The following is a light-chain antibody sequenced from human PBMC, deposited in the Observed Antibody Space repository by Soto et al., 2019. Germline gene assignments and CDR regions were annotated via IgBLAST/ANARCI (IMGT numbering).Light chain of an antibody. CDR2: DVS. V-gene: IGLV2-14*01. Sequence: QSVLTQPASVSGSPGQSITISCTGTSSDVGGYNYVSWYQQHPGRAPKLMIYDVSKRTSGVSNRFSGSKSGNTASLTISGLKAEDEADYYCSSYASSSTLVFGGGTQLTVL. J-gene: IGLJ2*01. CDR1: SSDVGGYNY. CDR3: SSYASSSTLV.